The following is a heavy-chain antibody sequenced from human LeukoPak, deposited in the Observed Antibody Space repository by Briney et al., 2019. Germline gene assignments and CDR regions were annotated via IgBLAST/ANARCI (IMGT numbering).Heavy chain of an antibody. D-gene: IGHD6-19*01. Sequence: GGSLRLSCAASGFTFSSYGMHWVRQAPGKGLEWVAVISYDGSKEYSADSVKGRFTISRDNSKNTLYLQMSSLRAEDTAVYYCAKVVAVAQFDYWGQGTLVTVSS. CDR3: AKVVAVAQFDY. J-gene: IGHJ4*02. CDR2: ISYDGSKE. V-gene: IGHV3-30*18. CDR1: GFTFSSYG.